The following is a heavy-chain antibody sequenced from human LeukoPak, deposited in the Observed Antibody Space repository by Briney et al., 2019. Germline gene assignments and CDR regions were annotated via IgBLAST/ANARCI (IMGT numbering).Heavy chain of an antibody. CDR2: IYYSGST. Sequence: TSETLSLTCAVSGGSISSGGYSWSWIRQPPGKGLEWIGYIYYSGSTYYNPSLKSRVTISVDTSKNQFSLKLSSVTAADTAVYYCARDGGSYPGYWGQGTLVTVSS. J-gene: IGHJ4*02. V-gene: IGHV4-30-4*07. CDR1: GGSISSGGYS. CDR3: ARDGGSYPGY. D-gene: IGHD1-26*01.